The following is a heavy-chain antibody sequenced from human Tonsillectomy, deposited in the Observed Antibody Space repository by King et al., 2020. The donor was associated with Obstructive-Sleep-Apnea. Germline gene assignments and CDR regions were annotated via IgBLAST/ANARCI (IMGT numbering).Heavy chain of an antibody. CDR2: IYYSGST. CDR3: ARGPSLGEENDY. J-gene: IGHJ4*02. CDR1: GDSISTSYY. V-gene: IGHV4-38-2*02. D-gene: IGHD2-21*01. Sequence: VQLQESGPGLVKPSETLSLTCTVSGDSISTSYYWTWIRQPPGKGPDWIGTIYYSGSTYYNPSLKSRVTISVDTSKNQFSLNLNSVSAADTAVYYCARGPSLGEENDYWGQGTLVTVSS.